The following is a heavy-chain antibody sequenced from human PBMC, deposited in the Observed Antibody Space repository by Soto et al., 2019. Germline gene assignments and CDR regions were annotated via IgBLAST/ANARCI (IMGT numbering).Heavy chain of an antibody. V-gene: IGHV1-69*13. J-gene: IGHJ6*02. Sequence: GASVKVSCKASGVTFSSYAISWVRQAPGQGLEWMGGIIPIFGTANYAQKFQGRVTITADESTSTAYMELSSLRSEDTAVYYCARLEPYYYYGMDVWGQGTTVTVSS. D-gene: IGHD1-1*01. CDR1: GVTFSSYA. CDR3: ARLEPYYYYGMDV. CDR2: IIPIFGTA.